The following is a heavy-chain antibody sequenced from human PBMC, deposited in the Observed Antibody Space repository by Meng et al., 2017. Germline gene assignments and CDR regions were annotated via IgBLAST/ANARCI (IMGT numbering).Heavy chain of an antibody. J-gene: IGHJ4*02. CDR2: IKSKTDGGTT. D-gene: IGHD4-17*01. CDR1: GGSFSGYY. V-gene: IGHV3-15*01. CDR3: TTVFAVTMPIGY. Sequence: ETLSLTCAVYGGSFSGYYWSWIRQPPGKGLEWVGRIKSKTDGGTTDYAAPVKGRFTISRDDSKNTLYLQMNSLKTEDTAVYYCTTVFAVTMPIGYWGQGTLVTVSS.